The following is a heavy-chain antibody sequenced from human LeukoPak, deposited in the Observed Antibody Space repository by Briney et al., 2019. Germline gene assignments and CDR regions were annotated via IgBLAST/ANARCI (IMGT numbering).Heavy chain of an antibody. CDR1: GFIFSNSW. D-gene: IGHD2/OR15-2a*01. Sequence: GGSLRLSCAASGFIFSNSWMSWVRQAPGKGLEWVANIREDGGKIYYLDSVKGRFTISRDNAKNSLYLQMNSLRDEDTAVYYCAREAGLSRSDWLLQVDFWGQGTLVTVSS. J-gene: IGHJ4*02. V-gene: IGHV3-7*01. CDR3: AREAGLSRSDWLLQVDF. CDR2: IREDGGKI.